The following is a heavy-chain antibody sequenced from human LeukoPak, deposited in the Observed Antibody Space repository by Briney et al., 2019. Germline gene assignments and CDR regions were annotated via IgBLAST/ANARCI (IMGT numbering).Heavy chain of an antibody. CDR2: INPSGGST. D-gene: IGHD5-12*01. CDR1: GYTFTSYY. J-gene: IGHJ4*02. CDR3: ARPVATDGDFDY. Sequence: ASVKVSCKASGYTFTSYYMHWVRQAPGQGLEWMGIINPSGGSTSYAQKFQGRATMTRDTSTSTVYMELSSLRSEDTAVHYCARPVATDGDFDYWGQGTLVTVSS. V-gene: IGHV1-46*01.